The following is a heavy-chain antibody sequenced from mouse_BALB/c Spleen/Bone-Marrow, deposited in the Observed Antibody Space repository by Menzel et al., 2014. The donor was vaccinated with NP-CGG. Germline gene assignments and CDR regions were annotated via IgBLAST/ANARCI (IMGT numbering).Heavy chain of an antibody. CDR1: GYTFTSYD. V-gene: IGHV1S56*01. Sequence: QVQLQQPGAELVKPGASVKLSCKASGYTFTSYDINWVRQRPEQGLEWIGWIFPGDGSTKYNEKYKGKATLTTDKSSSTAYVQLSRLTSEDSAVYFCARRVYYDYDGGAWFAYWGQGTPVTVSA. D-gene: IGHD2-4*01. J-gene: IGHJ3*01. CDR3: ARRVYYDYDGGAWFAY. CDR2: IFPGDGST.